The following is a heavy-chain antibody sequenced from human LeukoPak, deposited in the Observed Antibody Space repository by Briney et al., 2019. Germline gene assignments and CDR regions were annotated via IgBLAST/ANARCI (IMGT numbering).Heavy chain of an antibody. Sequence: PSETLSLTCTVSGGSISSGGYYWSWIRQHPGKGLEWIGYIYYSGSTYYNPSLKSRVTISVDTSKNQFSLKLSSVTAADTAVYYCARNPNYYDSSGYYSFDIWGQGPMVTVSS. CDR3: ARNPNYYDSSGYYSFDI. V-gene: IGHV4-31*03. CDR1: GGSISSGGYY. CDR2: IYYSGST. D-gene: IGHD3-22*01. J-gene: IGHJ3*02.